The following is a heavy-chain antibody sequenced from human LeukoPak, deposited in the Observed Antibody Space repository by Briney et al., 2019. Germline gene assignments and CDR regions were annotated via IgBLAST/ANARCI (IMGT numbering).Heavy chain of an antibody. CDR3: ARHTTYGGNSAFEY. D-gene: IGHD4-23*01. CDR2: VYYSGTT. CDR1: GDSISSSY. J-gene: IGHJ4*02. Sequence: PSETLSLTCSVSGDSISSSYWSWIRQPPGKGLEWIGYVYYSGTTNYNPSLKSRVTMSVHTYKAQSSLKLSSVTAADTAVYYCARHTTYGGNSAFEYWGQGTLVTVSS. V-gene: IGHV4-59*08.